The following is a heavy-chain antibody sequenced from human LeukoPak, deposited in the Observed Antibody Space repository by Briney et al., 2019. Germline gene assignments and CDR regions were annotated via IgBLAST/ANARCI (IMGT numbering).Heavy chain of an antibody. D-gene: IGHD6-19*01. CDR2: INPSGGST. CDR3: ARALELAVAGTYFDY. Sequence: ASVKVSCKASGYTFTSYYMHWVRQAPGQGLEWMGIINPSGGSTSYAQRFQGRVTMTRDMSTSTVYMELSSLRSEDTAVYYCARALELAVAGTYFDYWGQGTLVTVSS. J-gene: IGHJ4*02. V-gene: IGHV1-46*01. CDR1: GYTFTSYY.